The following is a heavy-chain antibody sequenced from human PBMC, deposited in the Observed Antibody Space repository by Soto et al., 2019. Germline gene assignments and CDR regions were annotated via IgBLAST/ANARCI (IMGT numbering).Heavy chain of an antibody. V-gene: IGHV3-23*01. J-gene: IGHJ3*02. CDR3: AKETYDFWSGYLTDAFDI. D-gene: IGHD3-3*01. Sequence: GGSLRLSCAASGFTFSSYAMSWVRQAPGKGLKWVSAISGSGGSTYYADSVKGRFTISRDNSKNTLYLQMNSLRAEDTAVYYCAKETYDFWSGYLTDAFDIWGQGTMVTVSS. CDR1: GFTFSSYA. CDR2: ISGSGGST.